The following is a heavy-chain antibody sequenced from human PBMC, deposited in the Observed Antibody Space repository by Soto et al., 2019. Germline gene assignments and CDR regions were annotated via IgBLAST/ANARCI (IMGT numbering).Heavy chain of an antibody. J-gene: IGHJ4*02. V-gene: IGHV3-23*01. D-gene: IGHD6-19*01. CDR2: ITGSGGRA. CDR3: ARDPIAVAGTYDY. Sequence: GGSLRLSCAASVFTVSNFVMSWVRHIPGKGPHWVSGITGSGGRAYYADSVKGRFTISRDNAKNSLYLQMNSLRAEDAAVYYCARDPIAVAGTYDYWGQGTLVTVSS. CDR1: VFTVSNFV.